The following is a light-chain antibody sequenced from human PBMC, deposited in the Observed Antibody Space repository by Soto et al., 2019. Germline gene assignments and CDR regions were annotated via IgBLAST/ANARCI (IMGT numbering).Light chain of an antibody. V-gene: IGKV1-5*01. J-gene: IGKJ5*01. Sequence: DIQMTQYPSTLSASVVDRVTITCRASQSISRWLAWYRQKPGKAPKALIYDASTLRSGVPSRYSGGGSGTEFTLTISSLQPDDFATYYCQQYNTYSTFGQGTRLEIK. CDR2: DAS. CDR3: QQYNTYST. CDR1: QSISRW.